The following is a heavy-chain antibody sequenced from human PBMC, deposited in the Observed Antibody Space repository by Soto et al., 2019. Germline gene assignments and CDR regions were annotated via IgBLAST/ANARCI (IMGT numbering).Heavy chain of an antibody. V-gene: IGHV4-30-2*01. J-gene: IGHJ4*02. CDR2: IYRTGNT. CDR3: ARGDYQYSIDY. CDR1: GDSMTSGDYS. D-gene: IGHD2-2*01. Sequence: SETLSLTCTVSGDSMTSGDYSWSWIRQPPGKGLEWLGYIYRTGNTHYSPSLKSRVSISQDRSKNQFSLELTSVTAADTAVYYCARGDYQYSIDYWGQGTLVTVS.